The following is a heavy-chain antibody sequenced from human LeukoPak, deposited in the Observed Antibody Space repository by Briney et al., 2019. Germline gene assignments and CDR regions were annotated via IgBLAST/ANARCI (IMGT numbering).Heavy chain of an antibody. V-gene: IGHV4-61*05. CDR3: ARGVYCSGGSCYLDY. Sequence: SETLSLTCTVSGGSISSSSYYWGWIRQPPGKGLEWIGYIYYSGSTNYNPSLKSRVTISVDTSKNQFSLKLSSVTAADTAVYYCARGVYCSGGSCYLDYWGQGTLVTVSS. CDR1: GGSISSSSYY. D-gene: IGHD2-15*01. CDR2: IYYSGST. J-gene: IGHJ4*02.